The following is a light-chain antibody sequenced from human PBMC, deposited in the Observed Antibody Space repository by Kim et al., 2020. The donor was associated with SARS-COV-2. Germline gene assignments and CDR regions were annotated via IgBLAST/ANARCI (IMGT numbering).Light chain of an antibody. CDR2: GAS. CDR1: QGISND. J-gene: IGKJ5*01. V-gene: IGKV1-17*01. CDR3: QKHSTYPCT. Sequence: ASVGDRVTITCRASQGISNDLAWYQQNPGRAPKRLIYGASTLQSGVPSRFSGSGSGTEFTLTISSVQPEDFATYFCQKHSTYPCTFGQGTRLDIK.